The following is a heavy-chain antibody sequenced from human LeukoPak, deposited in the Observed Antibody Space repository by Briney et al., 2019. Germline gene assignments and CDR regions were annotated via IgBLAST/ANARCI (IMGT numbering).Heavy chain of an antibody. CDR3: VSGNEPDYVWGTYRLDAFDI. CDR2: ISSSGTYI. V-gene: IGHV3-21*01. J-gene: IGHJ3*02. Sequence: PGGSLRLSCAASGYTFSDYRVNWVSQVPGKGLEWVSSISSSGTYIYYADSVKGRFTISRDNAKNSLFLQMNSLRAEDTAVYYCVSGNEPDYVWGTYRLDAFDIWGEGTMVIVSS. CDR1: GYTFSDYR. D-gene: IGHD3-16*02.